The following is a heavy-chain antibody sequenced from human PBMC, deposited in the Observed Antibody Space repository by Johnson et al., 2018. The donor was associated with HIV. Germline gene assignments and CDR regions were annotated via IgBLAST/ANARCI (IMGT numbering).Heavy chain of an antibody. J-gene: IGHJ3*02. Sequence: VQLVESGGSVVRPGGSLRLSCAASGFTFDDYGMSWVRQAPGKGLEWVSGINWNGGSTGYADSVTGRFTISRDNAKNTLYLQMNSLRAEDTAVYYCAKARHDYGGTDDAFDIWGQGTMVTVSS. CDR3: AKARHDYGGTDDAFDI. CDR2: INWNGGST. D-gene: IGHD4-23*01. CDR1: GFTFDDYG. V-gene: IGHV3-20*04.